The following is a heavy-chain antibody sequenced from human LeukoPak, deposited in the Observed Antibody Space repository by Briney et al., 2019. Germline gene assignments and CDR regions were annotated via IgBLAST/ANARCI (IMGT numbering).Heavy chain of an antibody. CDR2: INPNSGGT. Sequence: ASVKVSCKASGYTFTGYYMHWVRQAPGQGLEWMGWINPNSGGTNYAQKLQGRVTMTTDTSTSTAYMELRSLRSDDTAVYYCARGYDSSGYYYRREFDYWGQGTLVTVSS. D-gene: IGHD3-22*01. J-gene: IGHJ4*02. CDR3: ARGYDSSGYYYRREFDY. V-gene: IGHV1-2*02. CDR1: GYTFTGYY.